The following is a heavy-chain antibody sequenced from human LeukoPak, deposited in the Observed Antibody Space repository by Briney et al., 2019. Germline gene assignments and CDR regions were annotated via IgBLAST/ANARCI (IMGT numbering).Heavy chain of an antibody. CDR1: GFTVSSNY. CDR2: IYSGGST. J-gene: IGHJ1*01. CDR3: ARDILTGSQSRFQH. Sequence: GGSLRLSCAASGFTVSSNYMSWVRQAPGKGLEWVSVIYSGGSTYYADSVKGRFTISRDNSKNTLYLQMNSLRAEDTAVYYCARDILTGSQSRFQHWGQGTLVTVSS. D-gene: IGHD3-9*01. V-gene: IGHV3-66*01.